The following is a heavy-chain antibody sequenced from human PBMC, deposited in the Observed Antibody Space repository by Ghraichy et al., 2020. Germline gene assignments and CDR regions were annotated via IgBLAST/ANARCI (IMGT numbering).Heavy chain of an antibody. CDR2: ISSNGGST. Sequence: GGSLRLSCAASGFTFSSYAMHWVRQAPGKGLEYVSAISSNGGSTYYANSVKGRFTISRDNSKNTLYLQMGSLRAEDMAVYYCARGDWNYDPPDYWGQGTLVTVSS. D-gene: IGHD1-7*01. CDR3: ARGDWNYDPPDY. J-gene: IGHJ4*02. CDR1: GFTFSSYA. V-gene: IGHV3-64*01.